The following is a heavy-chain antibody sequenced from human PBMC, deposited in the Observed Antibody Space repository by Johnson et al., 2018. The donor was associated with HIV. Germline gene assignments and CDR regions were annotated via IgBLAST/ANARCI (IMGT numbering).Heavy chain of an antibody. J-gene: IGHJ3*02. V-gene: IGHV3-11*04. CDR2: IRSSGSSI. CDR3: ARNQWIELWRDAFDI. D-gene: IGHD5-18*01. CDR1: GFTFSDYY. Sequence: QVQLVESGGGLVKPGGSLRLSCAASGFTFSDYYMSWIRQAPGKGLEWVSYIRSSGSSIYYSDSVKGRFTISRDNAKNSLYLQMNSLRAEDTAGYYCARNQWIELWRDAFDIWGQGTMVTVSS.